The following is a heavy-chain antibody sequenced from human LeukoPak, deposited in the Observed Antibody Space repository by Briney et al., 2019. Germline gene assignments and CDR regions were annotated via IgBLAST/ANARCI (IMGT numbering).Heavy chain of an antibody. J-gene: IGHJ5*02. Sequence: SQTLPLTCTVSGGSIGSGDYYWSWIRQPPGKGLEWIGYIYYSGSTYYNPSLKSRVTISVDTSKNQFSLKLSSVTAADTAVYYCARTVKGEGDWFDPWGQGTLVTVSS. CDR3: ARTVKGEGDWFDP. CDR1: GGSIGSGDYY. CDR2: IYYSGST. V-gene: IGHV4-30-4*01. D-gene: IGHD3-10*01.